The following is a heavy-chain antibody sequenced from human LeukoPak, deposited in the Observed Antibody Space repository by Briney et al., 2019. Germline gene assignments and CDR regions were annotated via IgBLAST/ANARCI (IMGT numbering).Heavy chain of an antibody. V-gene: IGHV5-51*01. CDR3: ARPGSGYSSGWAFDY. D-gene: IGHD6-19*01. Sequence: GESLKISCKGSGYSFTSYWIGWVRQMPGKGLEWMGIIYPGDSDTRYSPSFQGQVTISADKSISTAYLQWSSLKASDTAMYYYARPGSGYSSGWAFDYWGQGTLVTVSS. CDR1: GYSFTSYW. CDR2: IYPGDSDT. J-gene: IGHJ4*02.